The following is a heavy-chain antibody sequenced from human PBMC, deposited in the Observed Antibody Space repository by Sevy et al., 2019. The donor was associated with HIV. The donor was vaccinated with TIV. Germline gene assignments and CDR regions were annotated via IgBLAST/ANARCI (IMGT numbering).Heavy chain of an antibody. J-gene: IGHJ4*02. D-gene: IGHD6-13*01. CDR1: GFNFSTYA. CDR2: ISYDGSNK. CDR3: AKDRAGEEQQLVRHYFDY. V-gene: IGHV3-30*04. Sequence: GGSLRLSCSVSGFNFSTYAMHWVRQAPGKGLEWVAVISYDGSNKYYADSVKGRFTISRDNSKNTLYLQMNSLRAEDTAVYYCAKDRAGEEQQLVRHYFDYWGQGTLVTVSS.